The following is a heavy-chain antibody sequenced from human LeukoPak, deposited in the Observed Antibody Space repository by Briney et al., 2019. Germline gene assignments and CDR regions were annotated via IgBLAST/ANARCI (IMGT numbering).Heavy chain of an antibody. Sequence: GGSLRLSCAASGFTFSSYAMSWVRQAPGKGLEWGSHISGSGGSTYYADSVKGRFTISRDNSQNTLYLQMNSLRAEDTAVYFCAKGACITIFGVVISNPCNLDYWGQGTLVTVSS. CDR1: GFTFSSYA. J-gene: IGHJ4*02. CDR2: ISGSGGST. CDR3: AKGACITIFGVVISNPCNLDY. V-gene: IGHV3-23*01. D-gene: IGHD3-3*01.